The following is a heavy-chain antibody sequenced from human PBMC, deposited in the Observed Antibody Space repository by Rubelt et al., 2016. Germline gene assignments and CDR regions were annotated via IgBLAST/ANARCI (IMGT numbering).Heavy chain of an antibody. CDR2: ISWYSAML. D-gene: IGHD3-9*01. CDR1: GFPFEDCV. J-gene: IGHJ3*02. V-gene: IGHV3-9*01. CDR3: AKGLGTKYDILTGYAFDI. Sequence: PGRSLRLSCASSGFPFEDCVMHWVRQVPGKGLEWVSGISWYSAMLQYADSVKGRFTISRDNAKNSLHLQMSSLRAEDTALYYCAKGLGTKYDILTGYAFDIWGPGTMVTVSS.